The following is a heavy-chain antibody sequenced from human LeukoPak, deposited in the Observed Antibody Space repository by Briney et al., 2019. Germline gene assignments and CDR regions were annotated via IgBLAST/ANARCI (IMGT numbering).Heavy chain of an antibody. Sequence: ASVKVSCKASGGTFSSYAISWVRQASGQGLEWMGRIIPIFGTANYAQKFQGRVTITTDESTSTAYMELSSLRSEDTAVYYCARVTAMVPYYFDYWGQGTLVTVSS. CDR3: ARVTAMVPYYFDY. CDR2: IIPIFGTA. V-gene: IGHV1-69*05. D-gene: IGHD5-18*01. CDR1: GGTFSSYA. J-gene: IGHJ4*02.